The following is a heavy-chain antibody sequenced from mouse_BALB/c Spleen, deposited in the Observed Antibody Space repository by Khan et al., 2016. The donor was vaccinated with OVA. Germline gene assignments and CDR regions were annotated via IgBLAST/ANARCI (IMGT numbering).Heavy chain of an antibody. D-gene: IGHD2-14*01. CDR2: INPRSGYT. CDR1: GYTFTSNT. CDR3: ARRTTGYALDY. Sequence: QVQLKESGAELARPGASVKMSCKASGYTFTSNTMHWVKQRPGQGLEWIGYINPRSGYTDYTQRFKDKATLTADKSSSTAYMQLSSLTSEDSAVYYCARRTTGYALDYWGLGTSVTVS. V-gene: IGHV1-4*01. J-gene: IGHJ4*01.